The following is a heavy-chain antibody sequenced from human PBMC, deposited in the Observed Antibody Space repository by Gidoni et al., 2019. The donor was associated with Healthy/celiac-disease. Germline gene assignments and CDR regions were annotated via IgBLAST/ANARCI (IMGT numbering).Heavy chain of an antibody. Sequence: EVQLVESGGGLVQPGRSLRLSCAASGVTFDDYPMHWVRQDPGKGLWWVSGISWNSGTIAYADSVQGRFTISRDNAKNSLYLQMNSLRVEDTALYYCAKASVFDCSGGSCPFDYWGQGTLVTVSS. CDR2: ISWNSGTI. V-gene: IGHV3-9*01. J-gene: IGHJ4*02. CDR1: GVTFDDYP. CDR3: AKASVFDCSGGSCPFDY. D-gene: IGHD2-15*01.